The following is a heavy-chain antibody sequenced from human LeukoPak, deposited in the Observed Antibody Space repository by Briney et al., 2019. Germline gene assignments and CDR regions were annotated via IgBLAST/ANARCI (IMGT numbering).Heavy chain of an antibody. V-gene: IGHV1-2*04. J-gene: IGHJ6*04. CDR3: ARGGCSSTSCYSGSYYYYYYGMDV. CDR1: GYTFTGYY. CDR2: INPNSGGT. Sequence: GASVKVSCKASGYTFTGYYMHWVRQAPGQGLEWMGWINPNSGGTNYAQKFQGWVTMTRDTSISTAYMELSRLRYDDTAVYYCARGGCSSTSCYSGSYYYYYYGMDVWGKGTTVTVSS. D-gene: IGHD2-2*01.